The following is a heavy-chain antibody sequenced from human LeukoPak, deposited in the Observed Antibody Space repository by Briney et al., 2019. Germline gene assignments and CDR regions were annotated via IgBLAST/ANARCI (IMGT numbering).Heavy chain of an antibody. Sequence: SQTLSLTCTVSGGSISSGSYYWSWIRQPAGEGLEWIGRIYVSGSTSYNPSLKSQVTISVDTSKNQFSLKLRSVTAADTAVYYCARDPIVVIPAATGYFQHWGQGTLVTVSS. D-gene: IGHD2-2*01. CDR1: GGSISSGSYY. V-gene: IGHV4-61*02. CDR3: ARDPIVVIPAATGYFQH. CDR2: IYVSGST. J-gene: IGHJ1*01.